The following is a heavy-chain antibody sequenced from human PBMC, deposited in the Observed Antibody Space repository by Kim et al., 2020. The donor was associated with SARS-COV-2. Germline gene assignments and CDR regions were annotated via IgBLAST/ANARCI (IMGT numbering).Heavy chain of an antibody. CDR1: GGTFSSYA. CDR2: IIPIFGTA. V-gene: IGHV1-69*13. CDR3: ARGRGYSGYDYPLEY. Sequence: SVKVSCKASGGTFSSYAISWVRQTPGQGLEWMGGIIPIFGTANYAQKFQGRVTITADESTSTAYMELSSLRSEDTAVYYCARGRGYSGYDYPLEYWGQGTLVTVSS. D-gene: IGHD5-12*01. J-gene: IGHJ4*02.